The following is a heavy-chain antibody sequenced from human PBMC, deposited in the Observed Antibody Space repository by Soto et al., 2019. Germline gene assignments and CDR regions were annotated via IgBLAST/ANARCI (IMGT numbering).Heavy chain of an antibody. Sequence: PGGSLRLSCAASGFTFSTYSMNWVRQAPGKGLEWVSYISSSSSTIFYTDSVKGRFTVSRDNAKNSLYLQMNSLRAEDTADYYCARPTYYYDSSGPPAYWGQGTLVTVS. D-gene: IGHD3-22*01. J-gene: IGHJ4*02. CDR1: GFTFSTYS. V-gene: IGHV3-48*01. CDR2: ISSSSSTI. CDR3: ARPTYYYDSSGPPAY.